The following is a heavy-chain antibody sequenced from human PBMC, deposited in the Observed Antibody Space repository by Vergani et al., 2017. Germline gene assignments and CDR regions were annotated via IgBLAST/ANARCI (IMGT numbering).Heavy chain of an antibody. D-gene: IGHD5-24*01. CDR2: ISNSGNTI. V-gene: IGHV3-11*01. Sequence: QVQLVESGGGLVKPGGSLRLSCAASGFSFSDHYMTWIRQAPGMGLEWVSYISNSGNTIEYADSVKGRFSISRDNAKSSLFLQMDSLRAEDTAVYYCARDHRDYNNYPGTFYIWGQGSMVTVSS. J-gene: IGHJ3*02. CDR1: GFSFSDHY. CDR3: ARDHRDYNNYPGTFYI.